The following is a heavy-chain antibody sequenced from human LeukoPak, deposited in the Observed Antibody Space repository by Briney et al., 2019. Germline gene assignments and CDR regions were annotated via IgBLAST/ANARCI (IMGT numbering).Heavy chain of an antibody. V-gene: IGHV3-43*02. Sequence: GGSLRLSCAASGFTFDDFAMHWVRQAPGKGLEWVSLISGDGGSTYYADSVKGRFTISRDNSKNSLYLQMNSLRTEDTALYYCAKEIDTLGTNAFDIWGQGTMVTVSS. CDR1: GFTFDDFA. CDR3: AKEIDTLGTNAFDI. D-gene: IGHD2-15*01. CDR2: ISGDGGST. J-gene: IGHJ3*02.